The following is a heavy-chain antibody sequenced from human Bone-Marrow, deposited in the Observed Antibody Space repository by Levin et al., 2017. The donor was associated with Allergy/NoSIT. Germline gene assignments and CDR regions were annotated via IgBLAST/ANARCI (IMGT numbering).Heavy chain of an antibody. Sequence: ASVKVSCKASGYTFSDYYMHLVRQAPGQGLEWMGMINPSGGNTFYAQKFEGRLTMASDTSTTTVYMELSALRSDDTAMYYCARKPRRRGSLDFWGQGTLVTVSS. D-gene: IGHD3-16*01. CDR3: ARKPRRRGSLDF. CDR2: INPSGGNT. V-gene: IGHV1-46*01. CDR1: GYTFSDYY. J-gene: IGHJ4*02.